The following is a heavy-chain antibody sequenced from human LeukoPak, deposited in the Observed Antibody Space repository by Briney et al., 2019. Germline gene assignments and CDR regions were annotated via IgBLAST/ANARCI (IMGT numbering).Heavy chain of an antibody. V-gene: IGHV3-53*01. D-gene: IGHD6-13*01. CDR2: IYSGGST. Sequence: PGGSLRLSCAASGFTVSSNCMRWVRQAPGKGLEWVSVIYSGGSTYYADSVKGRFTISRDNSKNTLYLQMNSLRAEDTAVYYCARAPRYSSSWSEDWGQGTLVTVSS. CDR3: ARAPRYSSSWSED. CDR1: GFTVSSNC. J-gene: IGHJ4*02.